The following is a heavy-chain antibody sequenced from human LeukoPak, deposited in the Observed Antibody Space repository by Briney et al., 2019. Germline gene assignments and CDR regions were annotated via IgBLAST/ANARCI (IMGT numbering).Heavy chain of an antibody. J-gene: IGHJ5*02. CDR1: GGTISSYY. Sequence: AETLCLTCAASGGTISSYYWSWIRQPPGKGLEWIACISYSGSTKYNPSLKSRVTISVDTSKNQLSLKLSSVTAADTAVYYCAREPGFDSSGYLNWFDPWGQGTLVTVSS. CDR2: ISYSGST. D-gene: IGHD3-22*01. CDR3: AREPGFDSSGYLNWFDP. V-gene: IGHV4-59*01.